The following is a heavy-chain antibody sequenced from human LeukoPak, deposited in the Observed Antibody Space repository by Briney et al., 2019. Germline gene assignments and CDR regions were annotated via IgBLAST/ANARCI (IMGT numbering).Heavy chain of an antibody. J-gene: IGHJ3*02. V-gene: IGHV3-21*01. CDR2: ISSSTAYI. CDR3: AREGLLTRLSSGDAFDI. D-gene: IGHD3-9*01. Sequence: GGSLRLSCAASGFTFRSYTMNWVRQAPGKGLEWVASISSSTAYIYYADSLRGRFTISRDNTTSSLYLQMSSLRAEDTAVYYCAREGLLTRLSSGDAFDIWGQGTMVTVSS. CDR1: GFTFRSYT.